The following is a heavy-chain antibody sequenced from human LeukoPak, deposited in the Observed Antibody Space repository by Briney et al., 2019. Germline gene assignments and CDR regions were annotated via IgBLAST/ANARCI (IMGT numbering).Heavy chain of an antibody. D-gene: IGHD3-10*01. CDR2: IYYSGST. J-gene: IGHJ5*02. Sequence: SETLSLTCTVSGGSISSYYWSWIRQPPGKGLEWIGYIYYSGSTNYNPSLKSRVTISVDTSKNQFSLKLSSVTAADTAVYYCARKVVRGVIIRFRWFDPWGQGTLVTVSS. CDR1: GGSISSYY. V-gene: IGHV4-59*12. CDR3: ARKVVRGVIIRFRWFDP.